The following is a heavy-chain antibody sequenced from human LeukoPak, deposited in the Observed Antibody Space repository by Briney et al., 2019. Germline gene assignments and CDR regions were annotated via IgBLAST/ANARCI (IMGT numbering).Heavy chain of an antibody. J-gene: IGHJ4*02. CDR3: ANQYYYDSSGYSGPGGY. CDR2: ISRSGSTK. Sequence: GGSLRLSCAASGFTFSDYNMRWIRQAPGKGLEWVSSISRSGSTKYYADSVKGRFTISRDNAKNSLYLQMNSLRAEDTAVYYCANQYYYDSSGYSGPGGYWGQGTLVTVSS. D-gene: IGHD3-22*01. V-gene: IGHV3-11*01. CDR1: GFTFSDYN.